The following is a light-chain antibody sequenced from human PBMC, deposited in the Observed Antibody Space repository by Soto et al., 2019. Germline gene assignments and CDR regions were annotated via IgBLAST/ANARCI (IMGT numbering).Light chain of an antibody. CDR2: AAS. J-gene: IGKJ4*02. CDR3: HQPGTFPAT. CDR1: QGIRSW. V-gene: IGKV1D-12*01. Sequence: DIQMTQSPSSVSASVGDRVTITCRASQGIRSWLAWYQQRPGKAPKLLISAASSLQSAVPSRFSGSGSGTDFPFTISTLLPDDSATYYCHQPGTFPATFGGGSMV.